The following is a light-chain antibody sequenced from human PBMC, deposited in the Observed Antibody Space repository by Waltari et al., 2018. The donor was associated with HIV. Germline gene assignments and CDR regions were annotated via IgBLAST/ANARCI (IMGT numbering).Light chain of an antibody. CDR1: YSDGNIY. CDR3: MQGTHWPIT. CDR2: RVS. V-gene: IGKV2-30*01. Sequence: DAVLAQSPLSLPVTLRQSASIYSDGNIYLNWFQQKPGQSPRRLIYRVSNRSPGVPDRFSASGSGTDFTLKISNVEAEDIGVYYCMQGTHWPITYGQGTRLEIK. J-gene: IGKJ5*01.